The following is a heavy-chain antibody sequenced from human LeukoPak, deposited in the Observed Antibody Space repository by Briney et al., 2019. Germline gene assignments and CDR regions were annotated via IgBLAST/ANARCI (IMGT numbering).Heavy chain of an antibody. Sequence: GASVKVSCKPSGYTFTGYYMHWVRQAPGQGLEWMGWINPNSGGTHYAQKFQGRVTVTRDTSISTTYMDLSRLRSDDTAVYYCARKGEDYGDYDYWGQGTLVTVSS. V-gene: IGHV1-2*02. CDR2: INPNSGGT. CDR3: ARKGEDYGDYDY. CDR1: GYTFTGYY. J-gene: IGHJ4*02. D-gene: IGHD4-17*01.